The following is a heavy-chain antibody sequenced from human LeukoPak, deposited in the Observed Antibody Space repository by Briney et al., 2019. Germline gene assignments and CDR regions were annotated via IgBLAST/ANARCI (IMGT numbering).Heavy chain of an antibody. V-gene: IGHV4-39*01. D-gene: IGHD3-16*01. Sequence: SETLSLTCTVAGGSISSSSYYWGWIRQPPGKGLEWIGSIYYSGSTYYNPSLKSRVTISVDTSKNQFSLKLSSVTAADTAVYYCARLISDYYMDVWGKGTTVTVSS. CDR1: GGSISSSSYY. CDR2: IYYSGST. CDR3: ARLISDYYMDV. J-gene: IGHJ6*03.